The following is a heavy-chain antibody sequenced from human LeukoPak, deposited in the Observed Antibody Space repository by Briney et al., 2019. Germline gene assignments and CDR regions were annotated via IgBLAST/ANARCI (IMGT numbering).Heavy chain of an antibody. CDR1: GFTFSSYG. D-gene: IGHD2-2*02. V-gene: IGHV3-30*02. J-gene: IGHJ4*02. CDR3: AKDQARYCSSTSCYTVHY. CDR2: IRYDGSNK. Sequence: GGSLRLSCAASGFTFSSYGMHWVRQAPGKGLEWVAFIRYDGSNKYYADSVKGRFTISRDNSKNTLYLQMNSLRAEDTAVYYCAKDQARYCSSTSCYTVHYWGQGTLVTVPS.